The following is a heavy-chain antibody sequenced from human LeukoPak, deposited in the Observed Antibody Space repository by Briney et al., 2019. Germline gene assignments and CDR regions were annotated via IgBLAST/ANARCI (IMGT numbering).Heavy chain of an antibody. V-gene: IGHV3-23*01. CDR3: AKMPAYYYDSSGYAFHFDY. J-gene: IGHJ4*02. Sequence: GGSLRLSCAASAFTFATYAMSWVRQAPGKGLEWVSSISGSGGSTHYAHSVRGRFTISRDNSKSTLYLQMNSLRAEDTAIYYCAKMPAYYYDSSGYAFHFDYWGQGTLVTVSS. D-gene: IGHD3-22*01. CDR2: ISGSGGST. CDR1: AFTFATYA.